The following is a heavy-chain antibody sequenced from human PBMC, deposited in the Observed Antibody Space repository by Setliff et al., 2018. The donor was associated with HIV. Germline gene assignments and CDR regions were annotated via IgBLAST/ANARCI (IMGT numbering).Heavy chain of an antibody. J-gene: IGHJ3*02. CDR1: GGSISSHY. D-gene: IGHD5-12*01. CDR2: VYYIGST. V-gene: IGHV4-59*11. CDR3: ARLVWTGYGSRASDI. Sequence: SETLSLTCTVSGGSISSHYWSWIRQPPGKGLEWIGYVYYIGSTNYNPSLQSRVTISIDTSKTQFSLKLTSVTTADTAVYYCARLVWTGYGSRASDIWGQGTVVTASS.